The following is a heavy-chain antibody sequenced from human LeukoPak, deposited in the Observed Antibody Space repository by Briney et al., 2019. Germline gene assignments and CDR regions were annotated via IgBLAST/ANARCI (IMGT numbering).Heavy chain of an antibody. CDR3: TREARVGNWFDP. J-gene: IGHJ5*02. V-gene: IGHV1-2*02. CDR1: GYTLTGYY. CDR2: INPNTGAT. Sequence: ASVKVSCKASGYTLTGYYLHWVRQAPGQGLEWMGWINPNTGATNSAQKFQGRVTMTRDTSISTAYMDLSRLRSDDTAVFYCTREARVGNWFDPWGQGTQVTVSS. D-gene: IGHD2-2*01.